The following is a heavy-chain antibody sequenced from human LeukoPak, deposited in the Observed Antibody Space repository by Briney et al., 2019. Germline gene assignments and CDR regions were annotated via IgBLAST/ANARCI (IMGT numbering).Heavy chain of an antibody. J-gene: IGHJ4*02. CDR2: ISGSGGST. CDR1: GFTFSSYA. D-gene: IGHD3-10*01. Sequence: PGGSLRLSCAASGFTFSSYAMSWVRQAPGKGLEWVSAISGSGGSTYYADSVKGRFTISRGNSKNTLYLQMNSLRAEDTAVYYCAKDLITMVRGGSFDYWGQGTLVTVSS. V-gene: IGHV3-23*01. CDR3: AKDLITMVRGGSFDY.